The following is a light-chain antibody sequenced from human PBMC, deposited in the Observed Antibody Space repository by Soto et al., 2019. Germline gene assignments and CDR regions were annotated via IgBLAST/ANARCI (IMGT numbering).Light chain of an antibody. V-gene: IGLV2-23*02. CDR2: EVS. Sequence: QYALTQPASVSGSPGQSITISCTGTNSDVGSYNLVSWYQQHPGKAPKVIIYEVSERPSGVSDRFSGSKSGNTASLMISGLQAEDEADYDCCSYAGSSTQSYVFGSGTKLTV. J-gene: IGLJ1*01. CDR3: CSYAGSSTQSYV. CDR1: NSDVGSYNL.